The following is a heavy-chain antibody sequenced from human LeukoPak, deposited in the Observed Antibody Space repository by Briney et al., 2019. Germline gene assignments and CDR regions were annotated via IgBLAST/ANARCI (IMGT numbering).Heavy chain of an antibody. Sequence: GGSLRLSCSASGFTFSSYAIHWVRQAPGKGLEYVSGISSNGGNTYNANSLKGRITISRDNSKNTVDLQMSSLRTEDTAVYYCVKRTGLYFDYWGQGTLVAVSS. CDR3: VKRTGLYFDY. CDR1: GFTFSSYA. D-gene: IGHD7-27*01. V-gene: IGHV3-64D*09. CDR2: ISSNGGNT. J-gene: IGHJ4*02.